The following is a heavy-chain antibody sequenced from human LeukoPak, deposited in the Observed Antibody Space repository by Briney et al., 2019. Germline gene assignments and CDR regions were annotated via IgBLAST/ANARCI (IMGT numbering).Heavy chain of an antibody. CDR1: GGSISSYY. D-gene: IGHD3-3*01. CDR2: IYYSGST. J-gene: IGHJ5*02. V-gene: IGHV4-59*01. CDR3: AGLPNYDFWSGYYLA. Sequence: SETLSLTCTVSGGSISSYYWSWIRQPPGKGLEWIGYIYYSGSTNYNPSLKSRVTISVDTSKNQFSLKLSSVTAADTAVYYCAGLPNYDFWSGYYLAWGQGTLVTLSS.